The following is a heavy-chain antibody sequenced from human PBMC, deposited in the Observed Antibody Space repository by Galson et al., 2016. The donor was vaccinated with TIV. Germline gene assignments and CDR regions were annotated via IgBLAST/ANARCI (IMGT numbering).Heavy chain of an antibody. CDR2: INPSGGDA. Sequence: SVKVSCKGSGYTFTSYYIHWVRQAPGQGLEWMGRINPSGGDATYAQKFQGRVILTRDTSTSTIYMDLSSLTSDDTAVYFCGRERINWGTFDYWGQGTLGNVSS. CDR1: GYTFTSYY. J-gene: IGHJ4*02. V-gene: IGHV1-46*03. D-gene: IGHD7-27*01. CDR3: GRERINWGTFDY.